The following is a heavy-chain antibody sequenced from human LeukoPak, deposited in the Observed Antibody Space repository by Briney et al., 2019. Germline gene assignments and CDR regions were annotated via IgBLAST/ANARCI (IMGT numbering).Heavy chain of an antibody. J-gene: IGHJ4*02. V-gene: IGHV1-2*02. CDR2: INSDTGVT. Sequence: GASVKVSCKASGYAFTGYYMHWVRQAPGQGLEWMGWINSDTGVTKYAQKFQGRVTMTADTSITTGYLELSSLKSDDTAVYYCARGVTSSGYYLQYYFDYWGQGTLVAVSS. D-gene: IGHD3-22*01. CDR1: GYAFTGYY. CDR3: ARGVTSSGYYLQYYFDY.